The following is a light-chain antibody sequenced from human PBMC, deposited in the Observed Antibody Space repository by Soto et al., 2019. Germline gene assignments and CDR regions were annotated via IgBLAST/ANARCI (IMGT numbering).Light chain of an antibody. CDR2: GAS. V-gene: IGKV3-20*01. CDR1: QSVSNN. Sequence: EIVLTQSPATLSVSPGERAALSCRASQSVSNNLAWYQQKPGQPPRLLIYGASSRATGIPDRFSGSGSGTDFTLTISRLEPEDFAVYYCQQYGSSPRTFGPGTKVDIK. CDR3: QQYGSSPRT. J-gene: IGKJ3*01.